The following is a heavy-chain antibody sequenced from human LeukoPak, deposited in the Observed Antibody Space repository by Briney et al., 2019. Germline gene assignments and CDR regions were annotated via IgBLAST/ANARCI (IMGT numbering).Heavy chain of an antibody. D-gene: IGHD6-19*01. CDR1: GFTFSSYA. J-gene: IGHJ4*02. V-gene: IGHV3-23*01. Sequence: GGSLRLSCAASGFTFSSYAMSWVRQAPGKGLDWVSAISGSGGSTYYADSVKGRFTISRDNSKNTLYLQMNSLRAEDTAVYYCASGAVAGTSFFWGQGTLVTVSS. CDR3: ASGAVAGTSFF. CDR2: ISGSGGST.